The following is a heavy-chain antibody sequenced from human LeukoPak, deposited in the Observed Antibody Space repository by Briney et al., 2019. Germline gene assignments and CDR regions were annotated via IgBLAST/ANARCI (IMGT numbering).Heavy chain of an antibody. D-gene: IGHD6-19*01. J-gene: IGHJ4*02. CDR3: ARETPDSSGWD. CDR1: GFTLSTYW. Sequence: GGSLRLSCAASGFTLSTYWMSWVRQAPGKGLEWVANIKQDGSYKNYVDSVKGRFTISRDNAKNSLYLQMNSLRADDTAVYYCARETPDSSGWDWGQGTLVTVSS. V-gene: IGHV3-7*01. CDR2: IKQDGSYK.